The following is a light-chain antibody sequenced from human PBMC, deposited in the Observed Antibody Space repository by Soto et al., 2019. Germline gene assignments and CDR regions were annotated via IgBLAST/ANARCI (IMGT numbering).Light chain of an antibody. V-gene: IGLV2-8*01. CDR3: SSFAGNYWV. CDR2: EVS. Sequence: QSVLTQPPSASGSPGQSVTISCTGTSSDVGGYNYVSWFQQHPGKAPKLMLHEVSKRPSGVPDRFSGSKSGNTASLTVSGLQAEDEADYYCSSFAGNYWVFGGGTQLTVL. J-gene: IGLJ3*02. CDR1: SSDVGGYNY.